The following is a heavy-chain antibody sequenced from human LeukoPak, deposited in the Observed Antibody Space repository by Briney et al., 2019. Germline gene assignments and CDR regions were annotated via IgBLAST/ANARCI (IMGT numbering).Heavy chain of an antibody. Sequence: MASETLSLTCTVSGGSISSYYWSWIRQPAGKGLEWIGRIYTSGSTNYNPSLKSRVTMSVDTSKNQFSLKLSSVTAADTAVYYCARVRYYYDSSGYYSQGAFDIWGQGTMVTVSS. V-gene: IGHV4-4*07. CDR2: IYTSGST. D-gene: IGHD3-22*01. CDR3: ARVRYYYDSSGYYSQGAFDI. J-gene: IGHJ3*02. CDR1: GGSISSYY.